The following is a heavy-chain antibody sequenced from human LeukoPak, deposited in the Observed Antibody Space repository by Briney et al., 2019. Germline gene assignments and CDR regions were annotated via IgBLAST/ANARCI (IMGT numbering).Heavy chain of an antibody. D-gene: IGHD6-19*01. CDR1: GFIFSNYG. Sequence: GGSLRLSCEVSGFIFSNYGMHWVRQAPGKGLEWVALIWYNGRTKFHADSVKGRFTISRDNSANTLYLQMSSLRVEDTAVYYCAREWGRIAVAGGPGYWGQGALVTVSS. CDR2: IWYNGRTK. V-gene: IGHV3-33*01. J-gene: IGHJ4*02. CDR3: AREWGRIAVAGGPGY.